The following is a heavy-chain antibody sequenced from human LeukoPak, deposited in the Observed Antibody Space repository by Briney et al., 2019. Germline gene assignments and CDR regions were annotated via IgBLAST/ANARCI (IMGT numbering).Heavy chain of an antibody. Sequence: ASVKVSCKASGYTFISYYMYWVRQAPGHGLEWMGFINPSAGNTAYAQKFQGRVTMTRDTSTSTVYMDLTSLRSDDTAVYYCARGKYGDWYFDYWGQGSLVTVSS. J-gene: IGHJ4*01. D-gene: IGHD4-17*01. V-gene: IGHV1-46*01. CDR1: GYTFISYY. CDR3: ARGKYGDWYFDY. CDR2: INPSAGNT.